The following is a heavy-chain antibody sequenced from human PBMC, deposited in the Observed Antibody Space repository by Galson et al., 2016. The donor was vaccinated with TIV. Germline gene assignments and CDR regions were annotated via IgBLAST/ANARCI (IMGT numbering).Heavy chain of an antibody. CDR1: GVSISSGFSY. J-gene: IGHJ3*01. V-gene: IGHV4-31*03. CDR3: ARETYGDYDNYDAFDF. CDR2: IHFTGRT. D-gene: IGHD4-17*01. Sequence: TLSLTCSVSGVSISSGFSYWNWVRQSPGQGLEWIGYIHFTGRTYYNPSFQSRVSISVDTSKSQFSLNLRSVTAADTAVYFCARETYGDYDNYDAFDFWGRGTIVTVSS.